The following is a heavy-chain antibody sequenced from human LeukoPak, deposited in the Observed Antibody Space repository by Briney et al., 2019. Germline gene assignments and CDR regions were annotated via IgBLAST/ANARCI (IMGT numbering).Heavy chain of an antibody. CDR2: ISTTGSHM. D-gene: IGHD4-23*01. Sequence: GGSLRLSCAASGFTFNTYSMNWVRQAPGKGLEWVSSISTTGSHMYYQDSVKGRFTISRDNAKNSLYLQMNSLRAEDTAVYYCARELTTVVTSVGDDAFDIWGQGTMVTVSS. J-gene: IGHJ3*02. V-gene: IGHV3-21*01. CDR1: GFTFNTYS. CDR3: ARELTTVVTSVGDDAFDI.